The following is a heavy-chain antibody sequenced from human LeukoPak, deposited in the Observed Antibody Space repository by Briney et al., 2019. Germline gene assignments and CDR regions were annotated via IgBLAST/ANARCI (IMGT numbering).Heavy chain of an antibody. CDR1: GYTFTGYQ. J-gene: IGHJ4*02. CDR2: IDPNKGGT. D-gene: IGHD4-11*01. Sequence: ASVKVSCKASGYTFTGYQMHWVRQAPGQGPEWMGWIDPNKGGTNSPQKFQGRVTMTRDTSITTAYMELSRLSSDDTAVYYCARGRGMTRVSYFDYWGQGTLVTVSS. CDR3: ARGRGMTRVSYFDY. V-gene: IGHV1-2*02.